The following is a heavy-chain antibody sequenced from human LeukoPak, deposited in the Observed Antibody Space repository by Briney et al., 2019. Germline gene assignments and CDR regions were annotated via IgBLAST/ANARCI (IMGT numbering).Heavy chain of an antibody. CDR1: GGSISSPDYY. V-gene: IGHV4-30-4*01. J-gene: IGHJ6*04. CDR3: ARDRHDYDYYGMDV. CDR2: IYYSGST. Sequence: PSQTLSLTCTVSGGSISSPDYYWSWIRQPPGMGLEWIGYIYYSGSTYYSPSLKSRLTISVDTSKNQFSLKLTSVTAADTAVYYCARDRHDYDYYGMDVWGKGTTVTVSS. D-gene: IGHD3-3*01.